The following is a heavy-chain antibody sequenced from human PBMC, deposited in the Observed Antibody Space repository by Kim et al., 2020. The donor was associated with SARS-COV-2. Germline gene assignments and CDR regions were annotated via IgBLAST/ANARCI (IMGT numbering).Heavy chain of an antibody. CDR2: IIPIFGTA. D-gene: IGHD4-17*01. CDR3: ARVVDYGGNSWFFDY. V-gene: IGHV1-69*13. CDR1: GGTFSSYA. Sequence: SVKVSCKASGGTFSSYAISWVRQAPGQGLEWMGGIIPIFGTANYAQKFQGRVTITADESTSTAYMELSSLRSEDTAVYYCARVVDYGGNSWFFDYWGQGTLVTVSS. J-gene: IGHJ4*02.